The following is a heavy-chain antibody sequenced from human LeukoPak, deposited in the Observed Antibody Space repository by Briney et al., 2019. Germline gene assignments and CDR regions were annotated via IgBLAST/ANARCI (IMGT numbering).Heavy chain of an antibody. CDR1: GFNVSSNS. CDR3: ARRAGAYSHPYDY. D-gene: IGHD4/OR15-4a*01. Sequence: GGSLRLSCTVSGFNVSSNSMSWVRQAPGKGLEWVSFIYSDNTHYSDSVKGRFTISRDNSKNTLYLQMNSLRAEDTAVYYCARRAGAYSHPYDYWGQGTLVTVSS. CDR2: IYSDNT. V-gene: IGHV3-53*01. J-gene: IGHJ4*02.